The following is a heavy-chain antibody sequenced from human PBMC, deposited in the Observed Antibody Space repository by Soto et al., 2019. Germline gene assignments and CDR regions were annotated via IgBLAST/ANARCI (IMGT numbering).Heavy chain of an antibody. D-gene: IGHD4-4*01. CDR3: ARDLGPDYSRGY. Sequence: EVRLVESGGGLVSPGGSLSLSCAASGFAFSSYGLNWVRQAPGRGLEWISYISDSGSSIYYVDTVKGRVTASRDNAKNSVYLQMNSLRAEDTAVYYCARDLGPDYSRGYWGQGTLGTVSS. CDR1: GFAFSSYG. J-gene: IGHJ4*02. V-gene: IGHV3-48*03. CDR2: ISDSGSSI.